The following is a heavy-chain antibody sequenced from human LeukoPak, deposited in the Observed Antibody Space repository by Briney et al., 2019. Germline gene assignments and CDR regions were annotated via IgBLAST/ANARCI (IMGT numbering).Heavy chain of an antibody. V-gene: IGHV3-23*01. J-gene: IGHJ4*02. CDR1: GFTLSGHA. Sequence: GGTLRLFRAPSGFTLSGHARSGVRQAPAKGLEWVSAISGSGGSRYVADSVKGRFTISRDNSKNTLYLQMNSLRAEDTAVYYCAKDPKNVGPFDFWGQGTLVTVSS. CDR2: ISGSGGSR. CDR3: AKDPKNVGPFDF. D-gene: IGHD1-1*01.